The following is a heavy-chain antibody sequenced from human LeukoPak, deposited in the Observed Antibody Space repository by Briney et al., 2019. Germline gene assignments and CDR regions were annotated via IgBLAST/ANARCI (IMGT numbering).Heavy chain of an antibody. D-gene: IGHD6-19*01. CDR2: IYTSGST. V-gene: IGHV4-4*07. Sequence: KSSETLSLTCTVSGGSISSYYWSWIRQPAGKGLEWIGRIYTSGSTNYNPSLKSRVTMSVDTSKNQFSLKLSSVTAADTAVYYCARGGPRLVRVDWVYWFDPWGQGTLVTVSS. CDR3: ARGGPRLVRVDWVYWFDP. J-gene: IGHJ5*02. CDR1: GGSISSYY.